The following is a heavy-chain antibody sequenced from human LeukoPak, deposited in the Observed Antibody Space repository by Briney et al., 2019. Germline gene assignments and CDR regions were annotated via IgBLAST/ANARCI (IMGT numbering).Heavy chain of an antibody. J-gene: IGHJ4*02. CDR2: INHSGST. CDR3: ARRPVLLRRYFDY. D-gene: IGHD3-10*01. CDR1: GYSISSGYY. Sequence: SETLSLTCTVSGYSISSGYYWGWIRQPPGKGLEWIGEINHSGSTNYNPSLKSRVTISVDTSKNQFSLKLSSVTAADTAVYYCARRPVLLRRYFDYWGQGTLVTVSS. V-gene: IGHV4-38-2*02.